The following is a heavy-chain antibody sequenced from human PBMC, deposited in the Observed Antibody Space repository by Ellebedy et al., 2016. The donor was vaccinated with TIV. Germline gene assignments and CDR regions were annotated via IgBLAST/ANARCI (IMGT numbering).Heavy chain of an antibody. Sequence: SVKVSXXASGGTFSSYAISWVRQAPGQGLEWMGGIIPIFGTANYAQKFQGRVTITADESTSTAYMELSSLRSEDTAVYYCARSTRSGSGYYYYYWGQGTLVTVSS. J-gene: IGHJ4*02. D-gene: IGHD3-22*01. CDR3: ARSTRSGSGYYYYY. CDR2: IIPIFGTA. V-gene: IGHV1-69*13. CDR1: GGTFSSYA.